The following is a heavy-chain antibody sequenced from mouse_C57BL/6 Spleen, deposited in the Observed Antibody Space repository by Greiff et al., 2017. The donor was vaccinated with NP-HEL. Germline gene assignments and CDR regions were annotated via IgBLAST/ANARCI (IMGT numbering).Heavy chain of an antibody. V-gene: IGHV1-59*01. D-gene: IGHD1-1*01. CDR2: IDPSDSYT. CDR3: ARSPSYYGAMDY. CDR1: GYTFTSYW. J-gene: IGHJ4*01. Sequence: QVQLQQPGAELVRPGTSVKLSCKASGYTFTSYWMHWVKQRPGQGLEWIGVIDPSDSYTNYNQKFKGKATLTVDTSSSTAYMQLSSLTSEDSAVYYCARSPSYYGAMDYWGQGTSVTVSS.